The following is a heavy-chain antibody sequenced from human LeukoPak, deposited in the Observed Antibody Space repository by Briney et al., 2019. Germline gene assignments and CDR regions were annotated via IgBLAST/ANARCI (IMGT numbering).Heavy chain of an antibody. CDR3: AKEGQQLVRGWFDP. V-gene: IGHV3-33*06. CDR2: IWYDGSNK. CDR1: GFNFRSYC. Sequence: GSLRLFCAGSGFNFRSYCMQRVRQAPGKGLEVVAVIWYDGSNKYYADSVKGRFTISRDNSKNTLYLQMNSLRAEDTAVYYCAKEGQQLVRGWFDPWGQGTLVTVSS. J-gene: IGHJ5*02. D-gene: IGHD6-6*01.